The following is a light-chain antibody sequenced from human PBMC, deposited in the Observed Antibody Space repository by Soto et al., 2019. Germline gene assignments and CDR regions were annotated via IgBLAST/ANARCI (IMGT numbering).Light chain of an antibody. CDR2: AAS. CDR3: QQYRSSPWT. V-gene: IGKV3-20*01. Sequence: EIVLTQSPGTLSLSPGERATLSCRASQSVSSNYLAWYQQKPGQAPRLLIYAASSRATGIPDRFSGSGSGTDFTLTISRLEPEDFAFYYCQQYRSSPWTLGQGTEVDI. J-gene: IGKJ1*01. CDR1: QSVSSNY.